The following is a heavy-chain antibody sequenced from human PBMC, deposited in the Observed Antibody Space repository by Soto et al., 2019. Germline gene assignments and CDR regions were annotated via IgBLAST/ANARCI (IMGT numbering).Heavy chain of an antibody. V-gene: IGHV1-69*01. CDR2: IIPIFGTA. J-gene: IGHJ6*02. D-gene: IGHD3-10*01. CDR3: ARDHKPRGSGSHYYYYYGMDV. CDR1: GGTFSSYA. Sequence: QVQLVQSGAEVKKPGSSVKVSCKASGGTFSSYAISWVRQAPGQGLEWMGGIIPIFGTANYAQKFQGRVTITADESTSTAYMELSSLRSEDTAVYYCARDHKPRGSGSHYYYYYGMDVWGQGTTVTVSS.